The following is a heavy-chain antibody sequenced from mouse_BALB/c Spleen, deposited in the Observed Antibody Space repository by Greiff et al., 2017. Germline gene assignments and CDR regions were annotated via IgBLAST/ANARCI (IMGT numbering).Heavy chain of an antibody. Sequence: VQLKESGAELMKPGASVKISCKATGYTFSSYWIEWVKQRPGHGLEWIGEILPGSGSTNYNEKFKGKATFTADTSSNTAYMQLSSLTSEDSAVYYCARSSHGSSYVNYFDYWGQGTTLTVSS. CDR2: ILPGSGST. CDR3: ARSSHGSSYVNYFDY. J-gene: IGHJ2*01. CDR1: GYTFSSYW. V-gene: IGHV1-9*01. D-gene: IGHD1-1*01.